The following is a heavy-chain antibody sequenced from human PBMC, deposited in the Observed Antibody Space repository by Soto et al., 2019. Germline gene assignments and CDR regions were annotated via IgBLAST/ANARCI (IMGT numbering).Heavy chain of an antibody. CDR3: ARRLSPLVPYHFDH. Sequence: GESLKISCKGSGYSFTSFWIAWVRQMPGKGLEWMGIIYPGDFDTRYSPSFQGQVTISADKSINTAYLQWSSLKASDTAMYYCARRLSPLVPYHFDHWGQGTLVTVSS. CDR2: IYPGDFDT. V-gene: IGHV5-51*01. CDR1: GYSFTSFW. J-gene: IGHJ4*02.